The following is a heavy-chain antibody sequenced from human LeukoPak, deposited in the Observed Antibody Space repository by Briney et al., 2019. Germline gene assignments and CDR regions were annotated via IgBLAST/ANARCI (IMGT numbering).Heavy chain of an antibody. Sequence: GESLKISCKGFVYTFTSYWIAWVRQMPGKGLEWMGIIYPGDSDTRYNPSFQGHVNISADKAISTAYLQLRSLNASDTAMYYCARQRDGYIFNYWGQGTLVTVSS. J-gene: IGHJ4*02. D-gene: IGHD5-24*01. CDR3: ARQRDGYIFNY. CDR2: IYPGDSDT. CDR1: VYTFTSYW. V-gene: IGHV5-51*01.